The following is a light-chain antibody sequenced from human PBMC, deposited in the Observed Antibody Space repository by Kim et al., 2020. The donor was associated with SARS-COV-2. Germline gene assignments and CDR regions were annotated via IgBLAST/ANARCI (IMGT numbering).Light chain of an antibody. CDR1: QSVSSW. CDR3: KQYDSHPYT. CDR2: KAS. V-gene: IGKV1-5*03. J-gene: IGKJ2*01. Sequence: DIQMTQSPSTLSASVGDRVTITCRASQSVSSWLAWYQQKPGKAPKLLLYKASTLEGGVPSRFSGRGSGTEFTLTINSLQPDDFATYSCKQYDSHPYTFGQGTNLEI.